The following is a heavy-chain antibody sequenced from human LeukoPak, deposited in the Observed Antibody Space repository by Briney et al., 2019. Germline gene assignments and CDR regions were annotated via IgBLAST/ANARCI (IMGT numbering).Heavy chain of an antibody. D-gene: IGHD3-3*01. Sequence: SVKVSCTASGGTFISYAISWVRQAPGQGLEWMGRIIPILGIANYAQKCQGRVTITADKSTSTAYMELSSLRSEDTAVYYCASDTYYDFWSDSYYFDYWGQGTLVTVSS. CDR3: ASDTYYDFWSDSYYFDY. CDR1: GGTFISYA. J-gene: IGHJ4*02. CDR2: IIPILGIA. V-gene: IGHV1-69*04.